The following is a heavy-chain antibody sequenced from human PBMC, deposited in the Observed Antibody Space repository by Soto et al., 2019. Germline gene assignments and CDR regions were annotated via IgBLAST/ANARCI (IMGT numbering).Heavy chain of an antibody. V-gene: IGHV3-30-3*01. CDR2: ISYDGSNK. CDR3: ARDRIGSVAAEY. CDR1: VFTFSSYA. D-gene: IGHD6-19*01. J-gene: IGHJ4*02. Sequence: GGSLRLSCAASVFTFSSYAMHWVRQAPGEGLEWVAVISYDGSNKYYADSVKGRFTISRDNSMNTLCLQINSLRAEDTAVYYCARDRIGSVAAEYWGQGTMVTVSS.